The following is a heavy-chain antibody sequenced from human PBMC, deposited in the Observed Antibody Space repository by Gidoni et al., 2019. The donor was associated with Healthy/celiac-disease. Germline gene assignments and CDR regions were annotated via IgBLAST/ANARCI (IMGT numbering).Heavy chain of an antibody. CDR1: GGSFSGYY. D-gene: IGHD1-1*01. CDR3: ARGGGFSKLERGYYYMDV. J-gene: IGHJ6*03. Sequence: QVQLQQWGAGLLKPSETLSLTCAVYGGSFSGYYWSWIRQPPGKGLEWIGEINHSGSTNYNPSLKSRVTISVDTSKNQFSLKLSSVTAADTAVYYCARGGGFSKLERGYYYMDVWGKGTTVTVSS. V-gene: IGHV4-34*01. CDR2: INHSGST.